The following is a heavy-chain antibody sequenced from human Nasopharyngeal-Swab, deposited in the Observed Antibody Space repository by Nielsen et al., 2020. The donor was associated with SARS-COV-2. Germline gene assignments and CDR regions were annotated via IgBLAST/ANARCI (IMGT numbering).Heavy chain of an antibody. CDR2: IYSGGST. CDR1: GFTVSSNY. D-gene: IGHD5-18*01. Sequence: GESLKISCAASGFTVSSNYMSWVRQAPGKGLEWVSVIYSGGSTYYADSVKGRFTISRDNSKNTLYLQINSLRAEDTAVYYCAREGGYSYGWSTYYYYGMDVWGQGTTVTVSS. V-gene: IGHV3-53*01. J-gene: IGHJ6*02. CDR3: AREGGYSYGWSTYYYYGMDV.